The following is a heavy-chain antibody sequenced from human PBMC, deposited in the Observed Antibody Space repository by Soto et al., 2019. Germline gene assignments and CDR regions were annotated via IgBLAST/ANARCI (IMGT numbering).Heavy chain of an antibody. CDR1: GYSFTSYW. D-gene: IGHD4-17*01. CDR2: IDPSDSYT. J-gene: IGHJ3*02. V-gene: IGHV5-10-1*01. CDR3: ARHDYGNIDAFDI. Sequence: ESLKSSCKGSGYSFTSYWISWVRQMPGKGLEWMGRIDPSDSYTNYSPSFQGHVTISADKPISTAYLQWSSLKASDTAMYYCARHDYGNIDAFDIWGQGTMVTVSS.